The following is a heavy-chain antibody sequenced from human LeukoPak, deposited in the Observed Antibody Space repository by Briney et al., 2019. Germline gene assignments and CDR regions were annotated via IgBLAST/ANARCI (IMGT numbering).Heavy chain of an antibody. V-gene: IGHV4-59*01. CDR1: GGSISSYY. Sequence: SETLSLTCTVSGGSISSYYWSWIRQPPGKGLEWIGYIYYSGSTNYNPSLKSRVTISVDTSKNQFSLKLSSVTAADTAVYYCAVSYYYDSSGYYPFGYWGQGNLVTVSS. CDR3: AVSYYYDSSGYYPFGY. J-gene: IGHJ4*02. D-gene: IGHD3-22*01. CDR2: IYYSGST.